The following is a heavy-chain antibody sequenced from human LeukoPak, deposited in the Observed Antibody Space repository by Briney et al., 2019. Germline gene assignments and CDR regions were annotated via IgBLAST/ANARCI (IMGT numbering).Heavy chain of an antibody. D-gene: IGHD1/OR15-1a*01. CDR1: GFTFSTFG. J-gene: IGHJ4*02. V-gene: IGHV3-30*18. CDR3: AKVNNYDDY. Sequence: GGSLRLSCAASGFTFSTFGIHWVRQAPGKGLEGVAAISHDGNNEYYTDSVKGRFTISRDNSKNMIYLQMNSLRGEDSAVYYCAKVNNYDDYWGQGTLVTVSS. CDR2: ISHDGNNE.